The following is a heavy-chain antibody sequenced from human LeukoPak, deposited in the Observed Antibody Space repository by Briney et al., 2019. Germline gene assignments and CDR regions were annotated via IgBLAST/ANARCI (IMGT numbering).Heavy chain of an antibody. CDR3: ARGVSGGVVYYYSYMDV. CDR2: MNPNSGNT. D-gene: IGHD2-15*01. J-gene: IGHJ6*03. V-gene: IGHV1-8*01. Sequence: GASVKVSCKASIYTFPSYDINWVRQATGQGLEWMGWMNPNSGNTGYAQKFQGRVTMTRNTSISTAYMELSSLRSEDTAVYYCARGVSGGVVYYYSYMDVWGKGTTVTVSS. CDR1: IYTFPSYD.